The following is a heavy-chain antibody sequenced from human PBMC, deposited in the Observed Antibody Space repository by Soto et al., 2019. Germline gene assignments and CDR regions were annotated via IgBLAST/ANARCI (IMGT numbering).Heavy chain of an antibody. V-gene: IGHV1-69*13. Sequence: SVKVSCKASGGTFSSYTINWVRQAPGQGLEWMGGVIPVFGTSKYAQKFQGRVTITADESTSTACMELSSLRSEDTAVYYCARDPLGADYGDYVGYWGQGTLVTVSS. CDR3: ARDPLGADYGDYVGY. J-gene: IGHJ4*02. D-gene: IGHD4-17*01. CDR1: GGTFSSYT. CDR2: VIPVFGTS.